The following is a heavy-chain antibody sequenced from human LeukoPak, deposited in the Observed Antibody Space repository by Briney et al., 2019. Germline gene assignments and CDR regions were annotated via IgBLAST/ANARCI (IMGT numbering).Heavy chain of an antibody. V-gene: IGHV4-59*01. D-gene: IGHD1-26*01. CDR2: IHSSGSA. CDR3: ARDILDVGATHYFDY. CDR1: GASITTYY. J-gene: IGHJ4*02. Sequence: PSETLSLTCTVSGASITTYYWSWIRQPPGKGLEYIGQIHSSGSANYNPSLKSRVAMSLDASKNQFSLTVSSVTAADTAIYYCARDILDVGATHYFDYWDQGSLLTVSS.